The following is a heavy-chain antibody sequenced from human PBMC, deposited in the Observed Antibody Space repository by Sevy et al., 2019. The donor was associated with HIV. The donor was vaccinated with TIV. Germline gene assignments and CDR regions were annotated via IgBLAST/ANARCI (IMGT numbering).Heavy chain of an antibody. V-gene: IGHV1-2*02. Sequence: ASVKVSCKASGYSFTDYYIHWVRQAPGQRLEWMAWIYAYSGTTNFAQKFQGRVTMTRDTSISTAYMDLSRLTSDDTAMYYCARSLGTATLTNIFGSWGQGTLVTVSS. CDR3: ARSLGTATLTNIFGS. D-gene: IGHD4-4*01. J-gene: IGHJ4*02. CDR2: IYAYSGTT. CDR1: GYSFTDYY.